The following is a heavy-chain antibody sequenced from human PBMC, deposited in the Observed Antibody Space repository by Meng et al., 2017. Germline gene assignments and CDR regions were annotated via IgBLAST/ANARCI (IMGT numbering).Heavy chain of an antibody. CDR1: GYTFTSYD. CDR3: ARDYDILTTDAFDI. V-gene: IGHV1-8*03. J-gene: IGHJ3*02. D-gene: IGHD3-9*01. Sequence: ASVKVSCKASGYTFTSYDINWVRQATGQGLEWMGWMNPNSGNTGYAQKFQGRVTIARNTSISTAYMELSSLRSEDTAVYYCARDYDILTTDAFDIWGQGTMVTVSS. CDR2: MNPNSGNT.